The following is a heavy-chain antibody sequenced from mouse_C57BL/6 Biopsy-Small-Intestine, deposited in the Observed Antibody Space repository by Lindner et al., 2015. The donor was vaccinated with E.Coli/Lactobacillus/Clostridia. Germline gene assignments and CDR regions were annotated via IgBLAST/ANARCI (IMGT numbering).Heavy chain of an antibody. Sequence: VQLQESGPGLVAPSQSLSITCTVSGFSLTNYAVHWVRQSPGKGLEWLGVIWSDGSTDYNAAFISRLSISKDNSKNQVFFTMNSLQADDSAIYYCASDGYSDAYWGQGTLVTVSA. D-gene: IGHD2-3*01. V-gene: IGHV2-4-1*01. CDR3: ASDGYSDAY. J-gene: IGHJ3*01. CDR1: GFSLTNYA. CDR2: IWSDGST.